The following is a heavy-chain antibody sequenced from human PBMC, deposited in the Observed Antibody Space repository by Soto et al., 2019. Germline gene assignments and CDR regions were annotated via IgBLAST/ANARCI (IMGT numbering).Heavy chain of an antibody. J-gene: IGHJ6*02. Sequence: GGSLRLSCAASGFTFSSYGMHWVRQAPGKGLEWVAVIWYDGSNKYYADSVKGRFTISRDNSKNTLYLQMNSLRAEDTAVYYCARDLTYYDFWSGYYRGYYYYGMDVWGQGTTVTVSS. CDR3: ARDLTYYDFWSGYYRGYYYYGMDV. CDR1: GFTFSSYG. V-gene: IGHV3-33*01. CDR2: IWYDGSNK. D-gene: IGHD3-3*01.